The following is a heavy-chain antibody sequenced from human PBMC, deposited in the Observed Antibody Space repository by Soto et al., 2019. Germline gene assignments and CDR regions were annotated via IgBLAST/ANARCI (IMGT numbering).Heavy chain of an antibody. V-gene: IGHV3-15*01. Sequence: EVQLVESGGGLVKPVGSLRLSCADSGFTFKDAWMSWVRQAPGKWLEWVGHIKSTDTGGTTDYAAPVKGRFSISKDDSEDTLYLQMNSLKTEDTAMYFCTGHLDLWGQGTSFIV. CDR3: TGHLDL. CDR2: IKSTDTGGTT. CDR1: GFTFKDAW. J-gene: IGHJ6*02.